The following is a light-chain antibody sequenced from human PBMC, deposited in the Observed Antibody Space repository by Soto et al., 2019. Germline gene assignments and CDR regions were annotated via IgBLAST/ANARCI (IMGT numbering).Light chain of an antibody. V-gene: IGKV3-15*01. CDR1: QSVSSH. Sequence: EIVMTQSPAPLSVSPGEGATVSCRASQSVSSHLAWYQHKPGQAPRLLFYDASTRATGIPARFSGSGSGTECTLTISSLQSEDVAVYYCQHYHGWPITLGQGTRLEIK. CDR3: QHYHGWPIT. CDR2: DAS. J-gene: IGKJ5*01.